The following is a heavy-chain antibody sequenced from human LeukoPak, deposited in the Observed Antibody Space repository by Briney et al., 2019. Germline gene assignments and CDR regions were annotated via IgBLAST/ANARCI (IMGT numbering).Heavy chain of an antibody. CDR2: IYYSGST. D-gene: IGHD3-22*01. J-gene: IGHJ6*03. V-gene: IGHV4-59*01. CDR1: GGSISSYY. CDR3: ARADYDSSGYYYYYYYMDV. Sequence: SETLSLTCTVSGGSISSYYWSWIRQPPGKGLEWVGYIYYSGSTNYNPSLKSRVTISVDTSKNQFSLKLSSVTAADTAVYYCARADYDSSGYYYYYYYMDVWGKGTTVTVSS.